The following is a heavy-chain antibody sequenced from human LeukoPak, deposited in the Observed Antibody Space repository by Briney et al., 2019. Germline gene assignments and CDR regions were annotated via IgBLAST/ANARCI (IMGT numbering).Heavy chain of an antibody. CDR2: ISSSGSTI. V-gene: IGHV3-48*03. J-gene: IGHJ4*02. CDR1: GFTFSSYE. CDR3: ARPLSGYSSSLGY. Sequence: GGSLRLSCAASGFTFSSYEMNWVRQAPGKGLEGVSYISSSGSTIYYADSVKGRFTISRDNAKNTLYLQMNSLRAEDTAVYYCARPLSGYSSSLGYWGQGTLVTVSS. D-gene: IGHD6-6*01.